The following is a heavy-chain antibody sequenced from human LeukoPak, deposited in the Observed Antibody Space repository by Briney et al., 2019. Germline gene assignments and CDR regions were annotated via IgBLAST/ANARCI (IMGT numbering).Heavy chain of an antibody. CDR1: RFTFSGYA. J-gene: IGHJ4*02. Sequence: PGGPLTLSCPASRFTFSGYAMHWVRQAPGKWRQGVSVMSSDRSDGYYADSVRGRFTSSRDNSVNTLYLQMNSMRAEDTAVYYCARGLGYCTSTSCYGGDYWGQGTLLTVYS. D-gene: IGHD2-2*01. CDR3: ARGLGYCTSTSCYGGDY. CDR2: MSSDRSDG. V-gene: IGHV3-30*04.